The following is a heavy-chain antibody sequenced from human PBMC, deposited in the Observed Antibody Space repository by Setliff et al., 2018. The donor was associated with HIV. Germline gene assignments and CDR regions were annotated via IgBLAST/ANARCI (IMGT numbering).Heavy chain of an antibody. CDR1: GYSISSGYY. D-gene: IGHD6-6*01. CDR2: IYHSGST. CDR3: ASEAWTSYRSSSGYYYYYMDV. V-gene: IGHV4-38-2*01. J-gene: IGHJ6*03. Sequence: PSETLSLTCAVSGYSISSGYYWGWIRQPPGKGLEWIGSIYHSGSTYYNPSLKSRVTISVDTSKNQFSLKLSSVTAADTAVYYCASEAWTSYRSSSGYYYYYMDVWGKGTTVTVS.